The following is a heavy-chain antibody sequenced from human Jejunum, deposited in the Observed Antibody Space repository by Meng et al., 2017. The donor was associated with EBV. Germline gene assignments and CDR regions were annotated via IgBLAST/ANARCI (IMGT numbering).Heavy chain of an antibody. D-gene: IGHD3-22*01. Sequence: QVQLADPGTERGKPSETLTVPCAVCGGFVSSGAFYWGRKGQHPGKGLVWIGFVSCNRTNRNNNSPKRLITISADTSKTQFSLKLRSVTPADTAIYYCARDCSSGYFAYWGQGTLVTVSS. V-gene: IGHV4-61*08. J-gene: IGHJ4*02. CDR3: ARDCSSGYFAY. CDR1: GGFVSSGAFY. CDR2: VSCNRTN.